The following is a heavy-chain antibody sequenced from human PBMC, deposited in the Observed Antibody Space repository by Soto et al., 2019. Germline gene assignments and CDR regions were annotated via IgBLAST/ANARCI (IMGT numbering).Heavy chain of an antibody. V-gene: IGHV3-30*03. J-gene: IGHJ4*02. CDR3: ARLGFVGEGDF. D-gene: IGHD3-16*01. Sequence: VQLVESGGGVVQPGRSLRLSCAPSGFSFSDFGMHWVRQAPGKGLEWVAAISHDGSNQYYGDSVKGRFSISRDHSNNRLYLQMNNLRAEDTAIYYCARLGFVGEGDFWGQGILVTVSS. CDR1: GFSFSDFG. CDR2: ISHDGSNQ.